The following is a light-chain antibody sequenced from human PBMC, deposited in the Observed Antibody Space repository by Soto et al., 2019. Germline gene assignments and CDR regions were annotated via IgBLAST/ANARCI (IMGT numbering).Light chain of an antibody. CDR2: LGS. J-gene: IGKJ4*01. Sequence: DIVMTQSPVLLSVTPGEPASISCRSSQSLLYSNGYNYLDRYLQKPGQSPQLLIYLGSHRASGVSDRFSGSGSGTDFTLKISRLEAEDVGIYYCMQALQTPVTFGGGTKVDIK. CDR3: MQALQTPVT. CDR1: QSLLYSNGYNY. V-gene: IGKV2-28*01.